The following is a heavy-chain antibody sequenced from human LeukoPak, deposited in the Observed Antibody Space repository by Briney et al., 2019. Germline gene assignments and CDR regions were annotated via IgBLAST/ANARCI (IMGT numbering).Heavy chain of an antibody. CDR2: ISWNSGSI. CDR3: AKAATVVITGIDY. D-gene: IGHD3-22*01. J-gene: IGHJ4*02. V-gene: IGHV3-9*03. CDR1: GFTFSRYS. Sequence: PGGSLRLSCAASGFTFSRYSMNWVRQAPGKGLEWVSGISWNSGSIGYADSVKGRFTISRDNAKNSLYLQMNSLRAEDMALYYCAKAATVVITGIDYWGQGTLVTVSS.